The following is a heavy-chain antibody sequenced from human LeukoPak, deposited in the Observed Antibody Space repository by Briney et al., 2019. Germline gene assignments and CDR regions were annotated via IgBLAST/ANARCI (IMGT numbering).Heavy chain of an antibody. CDR2: LYYSGNT. CDR1: GGSFSGYY. V-gene: IGHV4-34*01. Sequence: SETLSLTCAVYGGSFSGYYWGWIRQPPGKGLEWIGTLYYSGNTYYNPSLKSRVTISVDTSKNQFSLKLTSVTAADTAVYYCARPGDGYNSGYWGQGTLVTVSS. CDR3: ARPGDGYNSGY. J-gene: IGHJ4*02. D-gene: IGHD5-24*01.